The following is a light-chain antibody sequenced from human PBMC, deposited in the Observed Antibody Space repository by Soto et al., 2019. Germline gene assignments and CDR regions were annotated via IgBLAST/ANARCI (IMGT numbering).Light chain of an antibody. V-gene: IGLV3-21*04. J-gene: IGLJ2*01. CDR1: DIGSKS. Sequence: SYELTQSPSVSVAPGKTARITCGESDIGSKSVHWYQQKPGQAPVLVIYYDRHRPSGNPERFSGSNSGNTATPTISRVEAGDEADYYCQVWDSGSDHVVFGGGTKLTVL. CDR2: YDR. CDR3: QVWDSGSDHVV.